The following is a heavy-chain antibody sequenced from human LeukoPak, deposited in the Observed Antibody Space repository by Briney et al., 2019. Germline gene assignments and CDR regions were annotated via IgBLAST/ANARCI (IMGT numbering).Heavy chain of an antibody. CDR1: GFTFISYW. CDR2: INTDGSST. J-gene: IGHJ4*02. CDR3: ARELPREVTLDC. D-gene: IGHD2-21*02. V-gene: IGHV3-74*01. Sequence: GGSLRLSCAASGFTFISYWMPSVRQAPGKGLVWVSRINTDGSSTSYADSVKGRFTISRDNAKNTLYLQMNSLRAEDTGVYYCARELPREVTLDCWGQGTLVTVSS.